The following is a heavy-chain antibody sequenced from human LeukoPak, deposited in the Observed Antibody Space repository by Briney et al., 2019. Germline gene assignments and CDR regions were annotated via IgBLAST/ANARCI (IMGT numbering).Heavy chain of an antibody. CDR2: IRSKANSYAT. Sequence: GGSLKLSCAASGFTLSGSAMHWVRQASGKGLEWVGRIRSKANSYATAYAASVKGRFTISRDDSKNTAYLQMNSLKTEDTAVYYCTGYYDSSGLVDYWGQGTLVPVFS. CDR1: GFTLSGSA. CDR3: TGYYDSSGLVDY. J-gene: IGHJ4*02. D-gene: IGHD3-22*01. V-gene: IGHV3-73*01.